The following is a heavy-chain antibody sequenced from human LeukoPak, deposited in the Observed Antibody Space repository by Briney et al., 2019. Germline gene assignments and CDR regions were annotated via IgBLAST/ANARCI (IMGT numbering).Heavy chain of an antibody. CDR3: ARIGGAPLSAFDI. Sequence: ASETLSLTCAVSGGSISSYYWSWIRQPPAKGLEWIGYMYYSGSTNYNPSLKSRVTISLDTSKNQFSLKVSSVTAADTAVYYGARIGGAPLSAFDIWGQGTMVIVSS. D-gene: IGHD2/OR15-2a*01. CDR1: GGSISSYY. J-gene: IGHJ3*02. CDR2: MYYSGST. V-gene: IGHV4-59*01.